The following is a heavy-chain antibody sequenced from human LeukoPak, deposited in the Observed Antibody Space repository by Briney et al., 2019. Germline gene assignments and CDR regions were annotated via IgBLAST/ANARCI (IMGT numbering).Heavy chain of an antibody. J-gene: IGHJ4*02. Sequence: ASVKVSCKASGYTFTSYDINWVRQATGQGLEWMGWMNPNSGNTGYAQRFQGRVTMTRNTSISTAYMELSSLRSEDTAVYYCARGYRGYFDWLLPNGPFDYWGQGTLVTVSS. CDR3: ARGYRGYFDWLLPNGPFDY. V-gene: IGHV1-8*01. CDR2: MNPNSGNT. D-gene: IGHD3-9*01. CDR1: GYTFTSYD.